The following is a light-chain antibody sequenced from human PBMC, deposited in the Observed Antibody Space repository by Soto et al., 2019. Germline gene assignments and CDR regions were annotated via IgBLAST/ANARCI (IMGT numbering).Light chain of an antibody. J-gene: IGLJ1*01. CDR2: EGT. CDR1: SNDVGSYNL. V-gene: IGLV2-23*01. Sequence: QSALTQPASVSGSPGQSITISCTGTSNDVGSYNLVSWYQHHPGKAPKLMIYEGTKRPSGVSNRFSGSKSGNTASLTISGLQAEDEADYYCCSYAGSSTLYVFGTGTKLTVL. CDR3: CSYAGSSTLYV.